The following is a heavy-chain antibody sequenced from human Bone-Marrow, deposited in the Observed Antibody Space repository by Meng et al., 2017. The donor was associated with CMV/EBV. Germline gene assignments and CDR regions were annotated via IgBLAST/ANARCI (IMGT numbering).Heavy chain of an antibody. Sequence: ASVKVSCKASGYTFTGYYMHWVRQAPGQGLEWMGWINPNSGGTNYAQKFKGRVTMTRDTSISTAYMELSRLRSDDTAVYYCARVWGIAVAGTGYWGQGTLVTASS. CDR1: GYTFTGYY. CDR2: INPNSGGT. V-gene: IGHV1-2*02. CDR3: ARVWGIAVAGTGY. D-gene: IGHD6-19*01. J-gene: IGHJ4*02.